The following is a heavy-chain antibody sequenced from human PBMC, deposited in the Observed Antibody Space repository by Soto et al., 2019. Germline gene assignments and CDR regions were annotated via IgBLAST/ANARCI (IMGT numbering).Heavy chain of an antibody. V-gene: IGHV1-69*12. D-gene: IGHD6-19*01. J-gene: IGHJ6*02. CDR1: GGTFSSYA. CDR2: IIPFFGTA. CDR3: ARVTRSGWYEMEV. Sequence: QVQLVQSGAEVKKPGSSVKVSCKASGGTFSSYAISWVRQAPGQGLEWMGGIIPFFGTANYAQKFQGRVTITADESTSRAYMDVSRLRCEDTAVYYCARVTRSGWYEMEVWGQGTTVTVSS.